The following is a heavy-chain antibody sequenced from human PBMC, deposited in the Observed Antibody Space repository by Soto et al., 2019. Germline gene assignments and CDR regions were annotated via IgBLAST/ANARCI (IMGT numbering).Heavy chain of an antibody. CDR2: VGGSGGGT. CDR1: GFTFNTYG. J-gene: IGHJ4*02. D-gene: IGHD2-21*02. V-gene: IGHV3-23*01. Sequence: LRLSCAASGFTFNTYGMTWVRQAPGKGLEWVSTVGGSGGGTYYADSVKGRFTISRVNSKNTMYLQMSNLRAEDTAVYFCARIGPYCGGDCYPDFDFWGLGTPVTVSS. CDR3: ARIGPYCGGDCYPDFDF.